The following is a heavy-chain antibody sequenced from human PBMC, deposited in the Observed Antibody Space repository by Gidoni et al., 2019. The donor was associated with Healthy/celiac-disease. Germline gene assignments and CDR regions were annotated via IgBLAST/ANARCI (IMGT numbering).Heavy chain of an antibody. J-gene: IGHJ3*02. CDR2: ISGSGGST. CDR1: GFTFSSDA. CDR3: AKDRPVTHYYDSSGGPPDAFDI. V-gene: IGHV3-23*01. Sequence: EVQLLESGGGLVQPGGSLRLSCAASGFTFSSDAMSWVRQAPGTGLEWVSAISGSGGSTYYADSVKGRFTISRDNSKNTLYLQMNSLRAEDTAVYYCAKDRPVTHYYDSSGGPPDAFDIWGQGTMVTVSS. D-gene: IGHD3-22*01.